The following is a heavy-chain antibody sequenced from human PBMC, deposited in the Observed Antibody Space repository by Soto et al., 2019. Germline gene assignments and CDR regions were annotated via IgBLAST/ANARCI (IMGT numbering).Heavy chain of an antibody. D-gene: IGHD3-22*01. CDR2: ISGSGCST. V-gene: IGHV3-23*01. CDR3: AKESYYDSSGTPGY. J-gene: IGHJ4*02. CDR1: GFTFSSYA. Sequence: GVSLRLSCAASGFTFSSYAMSWVRQAPGKGLEWVSAISGSGCSTYYADSVKGRFTISRDNSKNTLYLQMNSLRAEDTAVYYCAKESYYDSSGTPGYWGQGTLVTVSS.